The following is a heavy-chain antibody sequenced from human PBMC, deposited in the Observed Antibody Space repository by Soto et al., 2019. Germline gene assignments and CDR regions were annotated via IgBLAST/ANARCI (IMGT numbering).Heavy chain of an antibody. CDR3: ARDRYLLGSYYGMDV. CDR1: GGTFSSYA. D-gene: IGHD3-16*02. V-gene: IGHV1-69*13. J-gene: IGHJ6*02. CDR2: IIPIFGTA. Sequence: GASVKVSCKASGGTFSSYAISWVRQAPGQGLEWMGGIIPIFGTANYAQKFQGRVTITADESTSTAYMELSSLRSEDTAVYYCARDRYLLGSYYGMDVWGQGTTVTVSS.